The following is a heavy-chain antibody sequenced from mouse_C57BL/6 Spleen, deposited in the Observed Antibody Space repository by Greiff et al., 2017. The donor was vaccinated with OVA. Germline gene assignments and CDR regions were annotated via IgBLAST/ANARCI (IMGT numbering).Heavy chain of an antibody. CDR2: INPYNGGT. D-gene: IGHD2-5*01. CDR3: ASSGSNYVGNYFDY. V-gene: IGHV1-19*01. CDR1: GYTFTDYY. Sequence: EVQLQESGPVLVKPGASVKMSCKASGYTFTDYYMNWVKQSHGKSLEWIGVINPYNGGTSYNQKFKGKATLTVDKSSSTAYMELNSLTSEDSAVYYCASSGSNYVGNYFDYWGQGTTLTVSS. J-gene: IGHJ2*01.